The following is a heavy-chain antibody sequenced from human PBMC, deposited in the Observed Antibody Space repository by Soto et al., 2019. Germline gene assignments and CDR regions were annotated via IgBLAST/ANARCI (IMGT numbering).Heavy chain of an antibody. D-gene: IGHD1-1*01. V-gene: IGHV4-39*02. CDR3: VREDRDDNRGPGN. CDR1: GGSIRSTRYY. CDR2: IYYTGAT. Sequence: QLQLQESGPGLVKPSETLSLTCSVFGGSIRSTRYYWGWVRQPPGKGLEWLGSIYYTGATQYNPSLEGRVTMSVDTSMNQFSLKLRFVTAADSAIYYCVREDRDDNRGPGNWGQGTLVTVSS. J-gene: IGHJ1*01.